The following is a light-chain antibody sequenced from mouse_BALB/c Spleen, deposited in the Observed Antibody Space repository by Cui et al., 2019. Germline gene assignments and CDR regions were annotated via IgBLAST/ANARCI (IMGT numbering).Light chain of an antibody. J-gene: IGKJ5*01. CDR2: YTS. CDR1: QGISNY. V-gene: IGKV10-94*01. Sequence: IQMTQTTSPLSPSLGDRVTISCSASQGISNYLNWYQQKPYGTVKLLIYYTSSLHSGVPSRFSGSGYGTDYSLTISNLEPEDIATYYCQQYSKLPLTFGAGTKLELK. CDR3: QQYSKLPLT.